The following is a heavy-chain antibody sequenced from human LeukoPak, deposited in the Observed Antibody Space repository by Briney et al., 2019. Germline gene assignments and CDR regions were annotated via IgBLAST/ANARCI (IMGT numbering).Heavy chain of an antibody. CDR2: ISGGGGST. Sequence: GGSLRLSCGASGFTFSSYAMSWVRQAPGKGLEWMSAISGGGGSTYYADSVKGRFTISRDNAKNTLYLQMNSLRAEDTAVYYCGRDLYGDDHTDYWGQGTLVTVSS. D-gene: IGHD4-17*01. CDR3: GRDLYGDDHTDY. V-gene: IGHV3-23*01. CDR1: GFTFSSYA. J-gene: IGHJ4*02.